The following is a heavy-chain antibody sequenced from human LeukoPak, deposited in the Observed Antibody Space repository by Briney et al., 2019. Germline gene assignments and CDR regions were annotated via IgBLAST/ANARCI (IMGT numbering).Heavy chain of an antibody. CDR3: AAGRGRWLQFSIDY. CDR1: GGTFSSYA. J-gene: IGHJ4*02. CDR2: IIPIFGTA. Sequence: SVKVSCKASGGTFSSYAISWVRQAPGQGLEWMGGIIPIFGTANYAQKFQGGVTITADESTSTAYMELSSLRSEDTAVYYCAAGRGRWLQFSIDYWGQGTLVTVSS. V-gene: IGHV1-69*01. D-gene: IGHD5-24*01.